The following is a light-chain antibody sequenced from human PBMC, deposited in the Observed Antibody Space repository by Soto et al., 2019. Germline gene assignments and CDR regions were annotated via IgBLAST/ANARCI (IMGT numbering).Light chain of an antibody. V-gene: IGKV3-15*01. J-gene: IGKJ1*01. CDR2: GAS. CDR3: QQYGSSGT. Sequence: EIVMTHSPATLSVSPCERATLSCRAGQSISRNLAWYQQKPGQAPRLLIYGASTRATGIPARFSGSGSGTDFTLTISRLEPEDFAVYYCQQYGSSGTFGQGTKVDIK. CDR1: QSISRN.